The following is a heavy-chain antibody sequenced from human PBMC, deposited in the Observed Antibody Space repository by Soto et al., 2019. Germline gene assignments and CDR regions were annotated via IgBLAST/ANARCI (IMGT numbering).Heavy chain of an antibody. CDR2: IIPIFGTA. V-gene: IGHV1-69*06. Sequence: AASVKVSCKASGGTFSSYAISWVRQAPGQGLEWMGGIIPIFGTANYAQKFQGRVTITADKSTSTAYMELSSLRSEDTAVYYCARDYYYDSNSIWFDPWGQGTLVTVSS. CDR3: ARDYYYDSNSIWFDP. J-gene: IGHJ5*02. D-gene: IGHD3-22*01. CDR1: GGTFSSYA.